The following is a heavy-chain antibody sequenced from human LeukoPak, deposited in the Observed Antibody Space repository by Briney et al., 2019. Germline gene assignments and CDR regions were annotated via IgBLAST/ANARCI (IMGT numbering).Heavy chain of an antibody. J-gene: IGHJ3*01. CDR2: VYYSGDT. D-gene: IGHD3-22*01. CDR1: GGSISSGGYY. V-gene: IGHV4-31*03. Sequence: SETLSLTCTVSGGSISSGGYYWTWIRQHPGKGLEWVGNVYYSGDTQYNPSLKSRVIMSMDTAKKQFSLHLNSVTAADTAVYYCARDGRGYPGRHAFGVWGQGTLVIVSS. CDR3: ARDGRGYPGRHAFGV.